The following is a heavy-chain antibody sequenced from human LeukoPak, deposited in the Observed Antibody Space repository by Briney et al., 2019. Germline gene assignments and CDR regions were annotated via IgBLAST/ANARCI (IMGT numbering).Heavy chain of an antibody. CDR2: IYYSGST. CDR3: ARLKNGMDV. CDR1: GGSISSYY. J-gene: IGHJ6*02. Sequence: SSETLSLTCTVSGGSISSYYWSWIRQPPGKGLEWIGYIYYSGSTNYNPSLKSRVTISVDTSKNQFSLKLSSVTAADTAVYYCARLKNGMDVWGQGTTVTVSS. V-gene: IGHV4-59*12.